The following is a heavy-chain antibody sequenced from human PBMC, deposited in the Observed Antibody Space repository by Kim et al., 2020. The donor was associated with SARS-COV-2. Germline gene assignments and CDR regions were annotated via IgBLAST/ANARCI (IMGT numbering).Heavy chain of an antibody. CDR3: AREPPMVRGVMFTAGGIDY. Sequence: ASVKVSCKASGYTFTSYGISWVRQAPGQGLEWMGWISAYNGNTNYAQKLQGRVTMTTDTSTSTAYMELRSLRSDDTAVYYCAREPPMVRGVMFTAGGIDYWGQGTLVTVSS. J-gene: IGHJ4*02. D-gene: IGHD3-10*01. CDR2: ISAYNGNT. V-gene: IGHV1-18*04. CDR1: GYTFTSYG.